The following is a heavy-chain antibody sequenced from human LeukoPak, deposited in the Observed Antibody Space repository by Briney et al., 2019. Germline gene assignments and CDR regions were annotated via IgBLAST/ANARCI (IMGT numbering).Heavy chain of an antibody. V-gene: IGHV3-9*01. CDR2: ISWNSGTI. CDR3: ARAYKDRSLAGKKEFFQH. CDR1: GFPLDNYA. D-gene: IGHD6-19*01. Sequence: GGSLELSCAASGFPLDNYAMNWVRQVPGKGLEWISLISWNSGTIGYADSVKGRFTISRDNANNFLYLQMNSLRAEDTALYYCARAYKDRSLAGKKEFFQHWGQGTLVTVSS. J-gene: IGHJ1*01.